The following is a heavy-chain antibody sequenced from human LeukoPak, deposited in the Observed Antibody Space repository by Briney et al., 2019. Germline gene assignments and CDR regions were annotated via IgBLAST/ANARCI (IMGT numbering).Heavy chain of an antibody. D-gene: IGHD2-21*01. Sequence: SETLSLTCTVSGGSISSYYWSWIRQPPGKGLEWIGYIYYSGSTNYNPSLKSRVTISVDTSKNQFSLKLSSVTAADTAVYYCARDRGGDQDFWGQGTLVTVSS. CDR1: GGSISSYY. V-gene: IGHV4-59*12. CDR3: ARDRGGDQDF. CDR2: IYYSGST. J-gene: IGHJ4*02.